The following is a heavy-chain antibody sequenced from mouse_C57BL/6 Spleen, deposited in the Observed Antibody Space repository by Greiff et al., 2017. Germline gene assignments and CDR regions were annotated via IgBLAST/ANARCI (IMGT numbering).Heavy chain of an antibody. D-gene: IGHD2-3*01. CDR3: ARDGYSGYFDV. CDR2: ISSGSSTI. V-gene: IGHV5-17*01. J-gene: IGHJ1*03. CDR1: GFTFSDYG. Sequence: EVTLMESGGGLVKPGGSLKLSCAASGFTFSDYGMHWVRQAPEKGLEWVAYISSGSSTIYYADTVKGRFTISRDNAKNTLFLQMTSLRSEDTAMYYCARDGYSGYFDVWGTGTTVTVSS.